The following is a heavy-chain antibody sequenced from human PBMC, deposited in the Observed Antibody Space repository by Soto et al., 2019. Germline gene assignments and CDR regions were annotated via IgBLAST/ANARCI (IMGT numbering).Heavy chain of an antibody. J-gene: IGHJ4*02. D-gene: IGHD3-22*01. CDR1: GVTFSSYA. CDR2: IIPIFGTA. V-gene: IGHV1-69*13. Sequence: SVKVSCKASGVTFSSYAISWVRQAPGQGLEWMGGIIPIFGTANYAQKFQGRVTITADESTSTAYMELSGLRSEDTAVYYCARGEFGSHYYDSSGYYPFDYWGQGTLVTVSS. CDR3: ARGEFGSHYYDSSGYYPFDY.